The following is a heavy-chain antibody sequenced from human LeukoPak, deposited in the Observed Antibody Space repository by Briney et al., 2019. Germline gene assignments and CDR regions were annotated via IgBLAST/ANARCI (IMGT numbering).Heavy chain of an antibody. D-gene: IGHD3-3*01. CDR2: IIPIFGTA. V-gene: IGHV1-69*05. Sequence: ASVKVSCKASGGTFISYAISWVRQAPGQGLEWMGRIIPIFGTANYAQKFQGRVTITTDESTSTAYMELSSLRSEDTAVYYCARDDITIFGVVTPPGFDYWGQGTLVTVSS. J-gene: IGHJ4*02. CDR1: GGTFISYA. CDR3: ARDDITIFGVVTPPGFDY.